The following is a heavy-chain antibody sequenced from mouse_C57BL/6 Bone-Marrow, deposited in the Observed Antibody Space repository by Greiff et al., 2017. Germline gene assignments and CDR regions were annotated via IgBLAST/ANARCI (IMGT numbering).Heavy chain of an antibody. D-gene: IGHD3-2*02. CDR2: IYPGDGDT. V-gene: IGHV1-80*01. J-gene: IGHJ2*01. Sequence: VQLQQSGAELVKPGASVKISCKASGYAFSSYWMNWVKQRPRKGLEWIGQIYPGDGDTNYNGKFKGQATLTAATSSSTGYMQLSSLSSEGSAVYFCARRAAQARGDCDYWGQGTTLTVSS. CDR1: GYAFSSYW. CDR3: ARRAAQARGDCDY.